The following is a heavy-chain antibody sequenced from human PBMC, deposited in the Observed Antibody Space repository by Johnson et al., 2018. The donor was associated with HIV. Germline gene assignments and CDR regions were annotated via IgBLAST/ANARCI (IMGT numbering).Heavy chain of an antibody. J-gene: IGHJ3*02. V-gene: IGHV3-9*01. CDR3: AKGEQLVISRKGHDAFDI. Sequence: VQLVESGGGLVQPGGSLRLSCAASGFTFDDYAMHWVRQAPGKGLEWVSGISWNSGSIGYGDSVKGRFTISRDNAKNTLYLQMNSLRAEDTAVYYCAKGEQLVISRKGHDAFDIWGQGTMVTVSS. CDR2: ISWNSGSI. D-gene: IGHD6-6*01. CDR1: GFTFDDYA.